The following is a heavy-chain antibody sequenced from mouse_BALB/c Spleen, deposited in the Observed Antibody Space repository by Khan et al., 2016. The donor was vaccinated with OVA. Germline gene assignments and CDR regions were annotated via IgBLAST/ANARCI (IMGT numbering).Heavy chain of an antibody. Sequence: QVQLQQSGAELVRPGVSVKISCKGSGYTFTDYAMHWVKQRHAKSLEWIGVISTYYGDADYTPKFKGKATMTVDKSSSTAYMELARLTSEDSSIYYCARGGRFAYWGQGTLVTVSA. CDR3: ARGGRFAY. D-gene: IGHD3-3*01. CDR1: GYTFTDYA. CDR2: ISTYYGDA. J-gene: IGHJ3*01. V-gene: IGHV1S137*01.